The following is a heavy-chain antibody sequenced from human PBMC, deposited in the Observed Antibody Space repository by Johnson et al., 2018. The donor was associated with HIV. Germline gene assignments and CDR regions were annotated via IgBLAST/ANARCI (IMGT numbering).Heavy chain of an antibody. J-gene: IGHJ3*02. CDR3: TSDRRGSSGAFDI. Sequence: VQLVESGGGVVQPGRSLRLSCAASGFTFSNYAMHWVRQAPGKGLEWVAVISYDGSNKYYAESVKGRFIISRDTSKNTLYLQMNSLRAEDTALYYCTSDRRGSSGAFDIWGQGTMVTVSS. CDR2: ISYDGSNK. CDR1: GFTFSNYA. D-gene: IGHD1-26*01. V-gene: IGHV3-30*04.